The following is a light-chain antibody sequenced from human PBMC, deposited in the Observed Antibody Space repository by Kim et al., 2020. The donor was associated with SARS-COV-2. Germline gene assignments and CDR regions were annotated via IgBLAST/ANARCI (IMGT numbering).Light chain of an antibody. CDR2: GKN. J-gene: IGLJ2*01. CDR1: SLRSYY. V-gene: IGLV3-19*01. Sequence: SSELTQDPAVSVALGQTVRITCQGDSLRSYYATWYQQKPGQAPILLIYGKNNRPSGIPDRFSGSSPGNTASLTITGTQAGDEADYYCNSRDTNDIVLFGG. CDR3: NSRDTNDIVL.